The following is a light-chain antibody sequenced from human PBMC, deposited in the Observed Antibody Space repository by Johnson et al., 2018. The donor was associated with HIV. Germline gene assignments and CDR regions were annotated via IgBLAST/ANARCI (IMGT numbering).Light chain of an antibody. Sequence: QSVLTQPPSVSAAPGQKVTISCSGSSSNIGNNYVSWYQQLPGTAPKLLIYENNKRPSEIPDRFSGSKSGTSATLGITGLQTGDEADYYCVTGDNSLSAYVFGTGTTVTVL. CDR3: VTGDNSLSAYV. V-gene: IGLV1-51*02. CDR1: SSNIGNNY. CDR2: ENN. J-gene: IGLJ1*01.